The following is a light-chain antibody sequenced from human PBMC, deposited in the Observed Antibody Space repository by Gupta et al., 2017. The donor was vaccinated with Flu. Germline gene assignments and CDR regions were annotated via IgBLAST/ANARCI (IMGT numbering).Light chain of an antibody. J-gene: IGKJ1*01. CDR3: HQSYTTPRGT. CDR1: QSFSNY. V-gene: IGKV1-39*01. CDR2: AAS. Sequence: DIQMTQSPSSLAASVGDRITISCRASQSFSNYLNWYQQKPGKAPKLLIYAASTLHSGVPSRFSGSGSGTDFTLTINTLQPQDFATYYCHQSYTTPRGTFGQGTRVEMK.